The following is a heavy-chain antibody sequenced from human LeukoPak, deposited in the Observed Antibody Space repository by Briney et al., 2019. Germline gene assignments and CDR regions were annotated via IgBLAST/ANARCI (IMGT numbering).Heavy chain of an antibody. V-gene: IGHV1-2*02. J-gene: IGHJ6*03. CDR3: ARSGIQYYDFWSGPSYYYMDV. CDR1: GYTFTGYY. Sequence: ASVKVSCKTSGYTFTGYYMHWVRQAPGQGLEWMGWINPNSGGTNYAQKFQGRVTMTRDPFIRTAYMELSRLRSDDTAVYYCARSGIQYYDFWSGPSYYYMDVWGKGTTVTVSS. D-gene: IGHD3-3*01. CDR2: INPNSGGT.